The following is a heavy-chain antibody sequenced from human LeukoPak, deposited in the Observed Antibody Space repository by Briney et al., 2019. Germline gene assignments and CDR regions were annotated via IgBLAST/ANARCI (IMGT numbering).Heavy chain of an antibody. V-gene: IGHV1-46*01. D-gene: IGHD4-17*01. J-gene: IGHJ4*02. Sequence: ASVKVSCKASGYTFTSYYMHWVRQALGQGLEWMGIINPSGGSTSYAQKFQGRVTMTRDTSTSTVYMELSSLRSEDTAIYYCARDLGDYGDYVGNDYWGQGTLVTVSS. CDR1: GYTFTSYY. CDR3: ARDLGDYGDYVGNDY. CDR2: INPSGGST.